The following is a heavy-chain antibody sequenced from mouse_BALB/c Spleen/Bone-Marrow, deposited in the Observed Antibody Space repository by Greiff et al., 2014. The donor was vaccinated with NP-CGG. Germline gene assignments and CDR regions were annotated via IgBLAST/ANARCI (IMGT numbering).Heavy chain of an antibody. J-gene: IGHJ2*01. CDR3: ARARHYDF. V-gene: IGHV1-18*01. CDR2: VNPNSGGT. CDR1: GYTLTDYT. Sequence: VQLQQPGPELVKPGASVKISCKTSGYTLTDYTLHWVKQSHGKSLEWIGGVNPNSGGTSYNQKFKGKATLNLDKSSTTAYMELRSLTSDDSAVYYCARARHYDFWGQGTTLTVSS.